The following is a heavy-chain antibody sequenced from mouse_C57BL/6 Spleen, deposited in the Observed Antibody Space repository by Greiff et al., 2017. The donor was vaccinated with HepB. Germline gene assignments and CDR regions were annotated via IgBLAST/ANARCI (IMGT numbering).Heavy chain of an antibody. V-gene: IGHV5-6*01. CDR2: ISSGGSYT. D-gene: IGHD2-4*01. Sequence: EVMLVESGGDLVKPGGSLKLSCAASGFTFSSYGMSWVRQTPDKRLEWVATISSGGSYTYYPDSVKGRFAISRDNAKNTLYLQMSSLKSEDTAMYYCARGYDYDRDWYFDVWGTGTTVTVSS. CDR1: GFTFSSYG. CDR3: ARGYDYDRDWYFDV. J-gene: IGHJ1*03.